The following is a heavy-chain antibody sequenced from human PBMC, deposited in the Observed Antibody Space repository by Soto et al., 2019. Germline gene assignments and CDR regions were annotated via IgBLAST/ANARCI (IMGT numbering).Heavy chain of an antibody. CDR1: GFTFSSYA. V-gene: IGHV3-30-3*01. CDR3: ARDKAELSLGP. Sequence: QVQLVESGGGVVQPGRSLRLSCAACGFTFSSYAMHWVRQAPGKGLGWVAVISYDGSNKYYADSVKGRFTIPRENSKNPLYLQMTGMRAEDTALGSWARDKAELSLGPWGQGTPVAVAS. J-gene: IGHJ5*02. CDR2: ISYDGSNK. D-gene: IGHD3-10*01.